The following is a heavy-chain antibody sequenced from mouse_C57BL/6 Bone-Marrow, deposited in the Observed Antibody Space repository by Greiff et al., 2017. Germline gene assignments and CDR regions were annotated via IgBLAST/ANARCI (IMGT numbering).Heavy chain of an antibody. J-gene: IGHJ2*01. CDR1: GFNIKDDY. D-gene: IGHD1-1*01. CDR3: TTWGTTVVAPFDD. V-gene: IGHV14-4*01. Sequence: EVQLQQSGAELVRPGASVKLSCTASGFNIKDDYMHWVKQRPEQGLEWIGWIDPENGDTEYASKFQGKATITADNSSNTAYLQLSSLTSEDTAVYYCTTWGTTVVAPFDDWGQGTTLTVSS. CDR2: IDPENGDT.